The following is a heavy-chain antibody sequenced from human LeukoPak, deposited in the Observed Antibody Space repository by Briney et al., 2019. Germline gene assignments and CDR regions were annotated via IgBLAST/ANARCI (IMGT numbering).Heavy chain of an antibody. V-gene: IGHV1-2*02. CDR1: GYTFTYYY. CDR2: INPNSGET. D-gene: IGHD4-11*01. J-gene: IGHJ4*02. Sequence: ASVKVSCKTSGYTFTYYYIHWVRQAPGQGLEWMGWINPNSGETNSAQKFQGRVTMTGDTSISTDYMELRGVTSDDTAVYYCARDRDYSNTERGFDYWGQGTLVTVSS. CDR3: ARDRDYSNTERGFDY.